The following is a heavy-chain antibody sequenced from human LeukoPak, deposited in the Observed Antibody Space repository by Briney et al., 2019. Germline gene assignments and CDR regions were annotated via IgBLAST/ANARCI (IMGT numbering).Heavy chain of an antibody. V-gene: IGHV4-59*08. D-gene: IGHD6-19*01. CDR1: GGSISSYY. J-gene: IGHJ3*02. CDR2: IYYSGST. CDR3: ARLRPVAGYDAFDI. Sequence: KPSETLSLTCSVSGGSISSYYWSWIRQPPGKGLEWIGYIYYSGSTNYNPSLKSRVTMSVDTSKNQFSLKLTSVTAADTAVYYCARLRPVAGYDAFDIGGHATMVTVSS.